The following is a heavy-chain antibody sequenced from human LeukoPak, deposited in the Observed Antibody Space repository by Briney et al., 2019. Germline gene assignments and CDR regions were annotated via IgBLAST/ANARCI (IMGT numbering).Heavy chain of an antibody. V-gene: IGHV1-69*04. Sequence: GSSVKVSCKASGGTFSSDAITWVRQAPGQGLEWMGSIIPVLGIPNYAQKFQGRVTITADKASSTAYMELSSLRSEDTAVYFCARVPGRAVAGHPYWCLDLWGRGTLVTVSS. J-gene: IGHJ2*01. CDR2: IIPVLGIP. D-gene: IGHD6-19*01. CDR1: GGTFSSDA. CDR3: ARVPGRAVAGHPYWCLDL.